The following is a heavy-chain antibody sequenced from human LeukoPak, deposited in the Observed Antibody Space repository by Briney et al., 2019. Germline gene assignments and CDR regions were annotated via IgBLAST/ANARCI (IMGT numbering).Heavy chain of an antibody. CDR2: IRSKANNYAT. Sequence: PGGSLRLSCTASGFTFSGSAMHWVRQASGKGLEWVGRIRSKANNYATVYAASVKGRFTISRGDSKNTAYLQMNSLKTEDTAVYYCTSGLSVRRSNNTPVDYWGQGTLVTVSS. CDR3: TSGLSVRRSNNTPVDY. J-gene: IGHJ4*02. CDR1: GFTFSGSA. D-gene: IGHD1-1*01. V-gene: IGHV3-73*01.